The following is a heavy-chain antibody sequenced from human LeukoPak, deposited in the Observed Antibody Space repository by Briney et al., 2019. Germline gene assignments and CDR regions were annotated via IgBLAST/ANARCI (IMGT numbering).Heavy chain of an antibody. CDR3: ARCPVGPTPGGAFDI. Sequence: GASVKVSCKASGYTLTGYHIHWVRQAPGQGPEWMGWINPNTGGTNYAQKFQGRVTMTRDTSISTAYMELSSLSSDDTAVYYCARCPVGPTPGGAFDIWGQGTMVTVSS. CDR2: INPNTGGT. D-gene: IGHD1-26*01. V-gene: IGHV1-2*02. J-gene: IGHJ3*02. CDR1: GYTLTGYH.